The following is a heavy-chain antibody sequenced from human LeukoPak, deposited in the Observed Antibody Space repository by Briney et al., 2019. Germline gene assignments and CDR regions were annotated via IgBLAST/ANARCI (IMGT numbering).Heavy chain of an antibody. CDR1: GFTFSSYA. CDR2: ISTSGSIT. J-gene: IGHJ4*02. Sequence: QPGGSLRLSCAASGFTFSSYAMSWVRQAPGKGLEWVSGISTSGSITYCADSVKGRFTISRDNSKNTLYLRMNSLRAEDTAVYYCAKADSSGWYVPEYYFDYWGQGTLVTVSS. D-gene: IGHD6-19*01. CDR3: AKADSSGWYVPEYYFDY. V-gene: IGHV3-23*01.